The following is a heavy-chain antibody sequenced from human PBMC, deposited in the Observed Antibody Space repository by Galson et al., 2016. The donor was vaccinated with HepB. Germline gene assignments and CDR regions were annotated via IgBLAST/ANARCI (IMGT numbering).Heavy chain of an antibody. CDR3: AKGPDFWSGYYHFDY. Sequence: GKGLEWVSTISDSGGSTYSADSVKGRFTISRDNSKNTLYLQMKSLRAEDTAIYYCAKGPDFWSGYYHFDYWGQGTLVTVSS. D-gene: IGHD3-3*01. CDR2: ISDSGGST. J-gene: IGHJ4*02. V-gene: IGHV3-23*01.